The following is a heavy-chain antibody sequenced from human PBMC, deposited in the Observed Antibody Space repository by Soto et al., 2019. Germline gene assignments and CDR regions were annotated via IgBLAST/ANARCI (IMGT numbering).Heavy chain of an antibody. J-gene: IGHJ3*02. V-gene: IGHV1-69*13. D-gene: IGHD5-12*01. CDR3: ARIPQEATPYAFDI. Sequence: GASVKVSCKASGSTFSSYAISWVRQAPGQGLEWMGGIIPIFGTANYAQKFQGRVTITADEPTSTAYMELSSLRSEDTGVYYCARIPQEATPYAFDIWGQGTMVTVSS. CDR2: IIPIFGTA. CDR1: GSTFSSYA.